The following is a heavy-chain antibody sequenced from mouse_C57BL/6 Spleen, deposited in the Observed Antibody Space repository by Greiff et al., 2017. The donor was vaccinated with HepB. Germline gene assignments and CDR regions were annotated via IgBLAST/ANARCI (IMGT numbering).Heavy chain of an antibody. CDR1: GYAFSSYW. J-gene: IGHJ3*01. CDR2: IYPGDGDT. Sequence: VKLMESGAELVKPGASVKISCKASGYAFSSYWMNWVKQRPGKGLEWIGQIYPGDGDTNYNGKFKGKATLTADKSSSTAYMQLSSLTSEDSAVYFCARPRYYSTSAWFAYWGQGTLVTVSA. D-gene: IGHD2-5*01. CDR3: ARPRYYSTSAWFAY. V-gene: IGHV1-80*01.